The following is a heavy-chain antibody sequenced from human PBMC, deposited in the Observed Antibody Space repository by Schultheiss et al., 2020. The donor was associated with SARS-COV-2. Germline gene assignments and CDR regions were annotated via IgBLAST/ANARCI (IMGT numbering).Heavy chain of an antibody. J-gene: IGHJ5*02. Sequence: GSLRLSCAVSGGSISSSNWWSWVRQPPGKGLEWIGEIYHSGSTNYNPSLKSRVTISVDTSKNQFSLKLSSVTAADTAVYYCARQYSSSSGAWFDPWGQGTLVTVSS. CDR2: IYHSGST. V-gene: IGHV4-4*02. CDR3: ARQYSSSSGAWFDP. CDR1: GGSISSSNW. D-gene: IGHD6-13*01.